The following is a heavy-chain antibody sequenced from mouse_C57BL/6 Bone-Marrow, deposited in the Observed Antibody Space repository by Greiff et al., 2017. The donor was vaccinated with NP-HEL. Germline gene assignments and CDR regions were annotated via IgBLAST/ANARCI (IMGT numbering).Heavy chain of an antibody. J-gene: IGHJ2*01. CDR1: GYTFTSYW. D-gene: IGHD1-1*01. CDR3: ARQPYYYGSSSDY. CDR2: IDPSDSYT. Sequence: VQLQQSGAELVKPGASVKLSCKASGYTFTSYWMQWVKQRPGQGLEWIGEIDPSDSYTNYNQKFKGKATSTVDTSSSTAYMQLSSLTSEDSAVYYCARQPYYYGSSSDYWGQGTTLTVSS. V-gene: IGHV1-50*01.